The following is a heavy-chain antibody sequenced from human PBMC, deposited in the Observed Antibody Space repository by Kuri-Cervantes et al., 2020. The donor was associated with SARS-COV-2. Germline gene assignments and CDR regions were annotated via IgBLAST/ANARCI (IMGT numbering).Heavy chain of an antibody. D-gene: IGHD6-13*01. J-gene: IGHJ4*02. Sequence: GGSLRLSCAASGFTFSSYGMHWVRQAPGKGLEWVAVIWYDGSNKYYADSVKGRFTISRDNSKSTLYLEMNSLRDEDTGVYYCAKETGAAGSSWMSYFDNWGLGTQVTVSS. CDR2: IWYDGSNK. V-gene: IGHV3-30*02. CDR3: AKETGAAGSSWMSYFDN. CDR1: GFTFSSYG.